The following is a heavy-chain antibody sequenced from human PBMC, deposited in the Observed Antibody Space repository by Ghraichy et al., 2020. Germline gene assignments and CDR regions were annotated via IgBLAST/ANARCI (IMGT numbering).Heavy chain of an antibody. CDR3: ARASSRPYFYYGMDV. CDR2: IYVSGST. D-gene: IGHD6-13*01. CDR1: GDSMNSYY. V-gene: IGHV4-4*07. J-gene: IGHJ6*02. Sequence: SQTLSLTCTVSGDSMNSYYWSWVRQPAGKALEWIGRIYVSGSTDYNPSLKSRVTMSVATSKNEYSLKLSSVTAADTAVYYCARASSRPYFYYGMDVWGQGTTVTVSS.